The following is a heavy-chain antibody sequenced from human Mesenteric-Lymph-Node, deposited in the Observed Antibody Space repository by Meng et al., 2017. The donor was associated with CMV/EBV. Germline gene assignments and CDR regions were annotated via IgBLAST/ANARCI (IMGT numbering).Heavy chain of an antibody. CDR2: ISWNSGSI. CDR3: AKDMGRYCSSTSCFPFDY. CDR1: GLKFDDYA. Sequence: SLKISRTASGLKFDDYAMHWVRQAPGKGLEWVSGISWNSGSIGYADSVKGRFTISRDNAKNSLYLQMNSLRAEDTALYYCAKDMGRYCSSTSCFPFDYWGQGTLVTVSS. V-gene: IGHV3-9*01. D-gene: IGHD2-2*01. J-gene: IGHJ4*02.